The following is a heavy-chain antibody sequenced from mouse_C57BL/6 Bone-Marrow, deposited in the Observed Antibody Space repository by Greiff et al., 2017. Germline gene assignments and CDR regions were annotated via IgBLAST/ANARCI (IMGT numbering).Heavy chain of an antibody. CDR3: ARWDSSGPSMDY. CDR1: GYAFSSSW. D-gene: IGHD3-2*02. Sequence: QVQLQQSGPELVKPGASVKISCKASGYAFSSSWMNWVKQRPGKGLEWIGRIYPGDGDTNYNGKFKGKATLTADKSSSTAYMQLSSLTSEDSAVYFCARWDSSGPSMDYWGQGTSVTVSS. J-gene: IGHJ4*01. CDR2: IYPGDGDT. V-gene: IGHV1-82*01.